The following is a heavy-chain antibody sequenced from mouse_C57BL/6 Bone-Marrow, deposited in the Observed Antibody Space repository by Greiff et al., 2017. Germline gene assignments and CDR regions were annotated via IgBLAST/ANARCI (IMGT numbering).Heavy chain of an antibody. J-gene: IGHJ4*01. CDR2: IDPSDGST. V-gene: IGHV1-85*01. D-gene: IGHD1-1*01. CDR1: GYTFTSYE. Sequence: QVHVKQSGPELVKPGASVKLSCKASGYTFTSYEINWVKQRPGQGLAWIGWIDPSDGSTKYNEKFKGKATLTVATASSTAYMQLTSLTSEDSAVYFCTRSVVAQDYAMDYWGQGTSVTVSS. CDR3: TRSVVAQDYAMDY.